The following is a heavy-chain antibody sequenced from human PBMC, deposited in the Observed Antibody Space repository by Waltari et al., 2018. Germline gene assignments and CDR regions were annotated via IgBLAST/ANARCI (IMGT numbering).Heavy chain of an antibody. J-gene: IGHJ4*02. CDR2: ISRSGSTI. V-gene: IGHV3-48*03. CDR1: GFTFSSYE. CDR3: ATVVGATSNY. D-gene: IGHD1-26*01. Sequence: EVQLVESGGGLVQPGGSLRLSCAASGFTFSSYEMNWVRQAPGKGLEWVSYISRSGSTIYYADSVKGRFTISRDNAKNSLYLQMNSLRAEDTAVYYCATVVGATSNYWGQGTLVTVSS.